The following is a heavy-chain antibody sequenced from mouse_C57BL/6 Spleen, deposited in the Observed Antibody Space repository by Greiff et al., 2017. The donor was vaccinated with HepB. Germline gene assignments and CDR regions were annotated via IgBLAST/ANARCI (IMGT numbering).Heavy chain of an antibody. J-gene: IGHJ4*01. CDR2: ISSGGDYI. CDR3: TRSYYDYDSYAMDY. CDR1: GFTFSSYA. D-gene: IGHD2-4*01. Sequence: EVHLVESGEGLVKPGGSLKLSCAASGFTFSSYAMSWVRQTPEKRLEWVAYISSGGDYIYYADTVKGRFTISRDNARNTLYLQMSSLKSEDTAMYYCTRSYYDYDSYAMDYWGQGTSVTVSS. V-gene: IGHV5-9-1*02.